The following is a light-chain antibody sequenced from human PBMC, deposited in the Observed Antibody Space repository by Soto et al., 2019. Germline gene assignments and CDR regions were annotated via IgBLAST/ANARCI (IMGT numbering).Light chain of an antibody. CDR3: SSYAASNNLV. J-gene: IGLJ2*01. CDR2: AVS. CDR1: SSDVGGYNS. Sequence: QSALTQPPSASGSPGQSVTISCTGTSSDVGGYNSVSWYQQHPGKAPKLMIYAVSERPSGVPDRFAGSKSGNTASLTVSGLQAEDEADYYCSSYAASNNLVFGGGTKLTDL. V-gene: IGLV2-8*01.